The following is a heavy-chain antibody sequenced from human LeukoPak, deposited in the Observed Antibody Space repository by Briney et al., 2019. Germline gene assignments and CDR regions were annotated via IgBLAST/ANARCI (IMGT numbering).Heavy chain of an antibody. CDR2: IYYSGST. CDR3: ARDGWYDILTGYPI. Sequence: SETLSLTCTVSGGSISSGGYYWSWIRQHPGKGLEWIGYIYYSGSTYYNPSLKSRVTISVDTSKNQFYLKLSSVTAADTAVYYCARDGWYDILTGYPIWGQGTMVTVSS. J-gene: IGHJ3*02. V-gene: IGHV4-31*03. D-gene: IGHD3-9*01. CDR1: GGSISSGGYY.